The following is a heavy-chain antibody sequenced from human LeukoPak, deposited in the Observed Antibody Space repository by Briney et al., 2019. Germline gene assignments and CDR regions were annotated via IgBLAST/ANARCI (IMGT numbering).Heavy chain of an antibody. D-gene: IGHD3-9*01. Sequence: GGSLRLSCAASGFTFSSYAMSWVRQAPGKGLEWVSGISGSGGSTYYADSVKGRFTISRDNSKNTLYLQMNSLRAEDTAVYYCAKDGDILTGYPYYFDYWGQGTLVTVPS. V-gene: IGHV3-23*01. CDR3: AKDGDILTGYPYYFDY. CDR1: GFTFSSYA. J-gene: IGHJ4*02. CDR2: ISGSGGST.